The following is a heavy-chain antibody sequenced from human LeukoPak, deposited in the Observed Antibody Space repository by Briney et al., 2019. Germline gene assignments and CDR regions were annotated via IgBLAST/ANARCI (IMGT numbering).Heavy chain of an antibody. D-gene: IGHD3-10*01. V-gene: IGHV3-30-3*01. CDR3: VGSPTYYYMDD. J-gene: IGHJ6*03. CDR1: GLTFRNHA. Sequence: PGKSLRLSCAASGLTFRNHAIHWVRQAPGKGLEWVTVISHDGGNDYYRDTVKGRFTISRDNSRDTVFLQMDSLRPGDTAVYFCVGSPTYYYMDDWGKGTTVTVSS. CDR2: ISHDGGND.